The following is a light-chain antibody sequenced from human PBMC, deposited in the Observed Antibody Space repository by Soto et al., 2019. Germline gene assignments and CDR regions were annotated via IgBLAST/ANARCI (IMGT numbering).Light chain of an antibody. J-gene: IGKJ1*01. V-gene: IGKV1-39*01. Sequence: EIQMTQSPSSLSTSVGDRVTITCRASQSISTFLNWYQQKQGKAPKLLISTASSLQSGVPSTFSGSGSGTDFTLTIRSLQPEDSATYYCQQRYSSPRTFGHGTKVEI. CDR2: TAS. CDR1: QSISTF. CDR3: QQRYSSPRT.